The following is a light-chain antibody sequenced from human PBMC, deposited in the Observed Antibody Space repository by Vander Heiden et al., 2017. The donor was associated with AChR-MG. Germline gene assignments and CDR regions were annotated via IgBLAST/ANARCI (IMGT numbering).Light chain of an antibody. CDR3: CSYAGSYTFV. Sequence: QSALTQPRSVSGSPGQSVTISCTGTSRDAGGSNYVSWYQHPPGKAPKLMIYDVNKRPSGVPNRFSGSKSGNTASLTISGLQAEDEADYYCCSYAGSYTFVFGGGTKLTVL. V-gene: IGLV2-11*01. J-gene: IGLJ2*01. CDR2: DVN. CDR1: SRDAGGSNY.